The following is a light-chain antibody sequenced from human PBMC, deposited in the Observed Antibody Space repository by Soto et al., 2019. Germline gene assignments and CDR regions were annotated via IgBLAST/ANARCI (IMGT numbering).Light chain of an antibody. CDR1: QILVHSDGNTY. CDR3: MQGTHWPPTWT. CDR2: KVS. Sequence: VVMTQSPLARPVTLLQPAHISFIASQILVHSDGNTYLNWFQQRPGQSPRRTISKVSNRDSGVPDRFSGSGSGTDFTLKMSTAEAEDVGVYYCMQGTHWPPTWTFGQGTKMDLK. V-gene: IGKV2-30*02. J-gene: IGKJ1*01.